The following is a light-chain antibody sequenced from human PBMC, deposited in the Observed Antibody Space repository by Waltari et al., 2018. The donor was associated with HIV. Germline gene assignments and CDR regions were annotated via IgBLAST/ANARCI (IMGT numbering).Light chain of an antibody. CDR1: QSILNRSNNKNA. V-gene: IGKV4-1*01. J-gene: IGKJ1*01. CDR3: LQYYLSPWT. Sequence: DIVMTQSPDSLSVSLGGRASINCTARQSILNRSNNKNAIAWYQQKAGRPPSLSINWASLRESGVPDRFRGGESGPDFTLTISNLQAEDVATYYCLQYYLSPWTFGQGT. CDR2: WAS.